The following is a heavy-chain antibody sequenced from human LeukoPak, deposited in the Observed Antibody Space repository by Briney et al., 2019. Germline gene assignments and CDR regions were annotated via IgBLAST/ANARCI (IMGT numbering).Heavy chain of an antibody. Sequence: GGSLRLSCAVSGFTFSTYAMSWVRQAPGKGLEWVSTIGGSGGSTYYADSVKGRFTISRDNSKNTLYLQMNSLRAEDTAVYYCATSPFTSGWYYFDYWGQGTLVTVSS. CDR2: IGGSGGST. CDR1: GFTFSTYA. CDR3: ATSPFTSGWYYFDY. D-gene: IGHD6-19*01. V-gene: IGHV3-23*01. J-gene: IGHJ4*02.